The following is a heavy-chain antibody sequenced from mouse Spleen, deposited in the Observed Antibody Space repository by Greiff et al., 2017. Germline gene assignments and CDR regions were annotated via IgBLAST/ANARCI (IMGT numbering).Heavy chain of an antibody. V-gene: IGHV5-17*01. D-gene: IGHD2-2*01. CDR1: GFTFSDYG. Sequence: DVQLVESGGGLVKPGGSLKLSCAASGFTFSDYGMHWVRQAPEKGLEWVAYISSGSSTIYYADTVKGRFTISRDNAKNTLFLQMTSLRSEATAMYYCARRYYGFNYAMDYWGQGTSVTVSS. CDR2: ISSGSSTI. J-gene: IGHJ4*01. CDR3: ARRYYGFNYAMDY.